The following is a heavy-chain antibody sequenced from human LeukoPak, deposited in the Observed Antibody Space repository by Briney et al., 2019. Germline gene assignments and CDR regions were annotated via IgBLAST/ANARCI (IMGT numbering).Heavy chain of an antibody. Sequence: GGSLRLSCAASGFTFSSYSMNWVRQAPGKGLEWVSSISSGSSYIYYADSVKGRFTISRDNAKNSLYLQMNSLRAEDTAVYYCARDFTNQNQLLWLGELFPLDYWGQGTLVTVSS. CDR2: ISSGSSYI. V-gene: IGHV3-21*01. CDR3: ARDFTNQNQLLWLGELFPLDY. J-gene: IGHJ4*02. CDR1: GFTFSSYS. D-gene: IGHD3-10*01.